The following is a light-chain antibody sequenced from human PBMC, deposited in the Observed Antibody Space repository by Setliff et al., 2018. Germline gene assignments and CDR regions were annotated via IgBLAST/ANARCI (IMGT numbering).Light chain of an antibody. CDR3: ISYTNSSTYVV. CDR1: SSDIGGYNY. J-gene: IGLJ2*01. V-gene: IGLV2-14*03. CDR2: DVS. Sequence: QSVLTQPASVSGSPGQSITTSCTGTSSDIGGYNYVSWCQQHPGKAPKLMIYDVSQRPSGVSDRFSGSKSGNTASLTISGLQAEDEADYYCISYTNSSTYVVFGGGTKVTVL.